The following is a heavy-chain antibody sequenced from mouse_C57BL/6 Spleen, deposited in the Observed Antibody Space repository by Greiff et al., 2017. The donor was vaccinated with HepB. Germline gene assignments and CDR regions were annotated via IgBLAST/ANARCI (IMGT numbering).Heavy chain of an antibody. CDR1: GFTFSSYA. CDR2: ISDGGSYT. D-gene: IGHD1-1*01. V-gene: IGHV5-4*01. Sequence: EVKLVESGGGLVKPGGSLKLSCAASGFTFSSYAMSWVRQTPEKRLEWVATISDGGSYTYYPDNVKGRFTISRDNAKNNLYLQMSHLKSEDTAMYYCARDLGTTERGWYFDVWGTGTTVTVSS. J-gene: IGHJ1*03. CDR3: ARDLGTTERGWYFDV.